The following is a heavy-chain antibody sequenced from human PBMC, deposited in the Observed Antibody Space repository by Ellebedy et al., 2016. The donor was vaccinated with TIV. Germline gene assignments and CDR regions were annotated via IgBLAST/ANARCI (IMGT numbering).Heavy chain of an antibody. V-gene: IGHV3-30*03. D-gene: IGHD4-17*01. J-gene: IGHJ4*02. CDR3: ARGPLTTVHY. CDR2: ISYDGYNK. Sequence: GESLKISCAASGFTFSSYSMNWVRQAPGKGLEWVAVISYDGYNKYYADSVKGRFTISRDNSKNTLYLQMNSLRAEDTAVYYCARGPLTTVHYWGQGTLVTVSS. CDR1: GFTFSSYS.